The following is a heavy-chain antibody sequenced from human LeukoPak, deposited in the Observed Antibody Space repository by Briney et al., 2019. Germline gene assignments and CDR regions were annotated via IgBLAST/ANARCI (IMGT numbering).Heavy chain of an antibody. J-gene: IGHJ4*02. Sequence: ASVKDSCKASGYTFTGYYMHWVRQAPGQGLEWMGWINPNSGGTNYAQKFQGRVTMTRDTSISTAYMELSRLRSDDTAVYYCARDRAVRVPTSCGYWGQGTLVTVSS. V-gene: IGHV1-2*02. CDR2: INPNSGGT. CDR3: ARDRAVRVPTSCGY. D-gene: IGHD3-10*01. CDR1: GYTFTGYY.